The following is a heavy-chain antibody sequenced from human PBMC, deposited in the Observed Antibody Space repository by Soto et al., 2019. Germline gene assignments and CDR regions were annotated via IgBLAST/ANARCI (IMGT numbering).Heavy chain of an antibody. CDR2: INPNSGGT. CDR3: ARVSSSSWYDY. CDR1: GGTFSSYT. D-gene: IGHD6-13*01. J-gene: IGHJ4*02. V-gene: IGHV1-2*04. Sequence: GASVKVSCKASGGTFSSYTISWVRQAPGQGLEWMGRINPNSGGTNYAQKFQGWVTMTRDKSISTAYMELSRLRSDDTAVYYCARVSSSSWYDYWGQGTLVTVSS.